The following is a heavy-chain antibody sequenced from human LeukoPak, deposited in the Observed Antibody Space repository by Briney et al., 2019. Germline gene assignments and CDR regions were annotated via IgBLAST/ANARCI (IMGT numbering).Heavy chain of an antibody. CDR1: GFTFSDYY. CDR2: ISSSCHII. D-gene: IGHD3-3*01. Sequence: PGGSLRLSCAASGFTFSDYYMSWIRQAPGKGVQGVSYISSSCHIIYYADSVKGRFTISRDNAKNSLYLQMNSLRVEDTAVYYCARCGRITTLGVAGRTGFDPWGQGTLVTVSS. J-gene: IGHJ5*02. CDR3: ARCGRITTLGVAGRTGFDP. V-gene: IGHV3-11*04.